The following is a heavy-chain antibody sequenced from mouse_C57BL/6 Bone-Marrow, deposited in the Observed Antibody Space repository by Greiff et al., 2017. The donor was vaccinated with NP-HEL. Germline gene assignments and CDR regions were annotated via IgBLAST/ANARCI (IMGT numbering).Heavy chain of an antibody. CDR1: GYTFTSYW. CDR3: ARVVYYYGSSYEYIDV. D-gene: IGHD1-1*01. J-gene: IGHJ1*03. CDR2: IDPSDSYT. V-gene: IGHV1-50*01. Sequence: QVQLKQPGAELVKPGASVKLSCKASGYTFTSYWMQWVNQRPGQGLEWIGEIDPSDSYTNYNQKFKGKATLTVDTSSSTAYMQLSSLTSEDSAVYYCARVVYYYGSSYEYIDVWGRGTTVTVSS.